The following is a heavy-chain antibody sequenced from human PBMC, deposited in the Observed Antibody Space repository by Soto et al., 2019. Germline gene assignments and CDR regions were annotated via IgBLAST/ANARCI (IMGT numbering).Heavy chain of an antibody. V-gene: IGHV4-34*01. Sequence: QVQLQQWGAGLLKPSETLSLTCAVSGGSFSGYHWTWIRQPPGRGLDWIGEITHRGSPNYNPSLKTRVTISIDMSKNQFSLNLRSVTAADTAVYYCARIPGSDYSDPHDFWGQGNLVTVSS. J-gene: IGHJ4*02. CDR1: GGSFSGYH. D-gene: IGHD4-4*01. CDR2: ITHRGSP. CDR3: ARIPGSDYSDPHDF.